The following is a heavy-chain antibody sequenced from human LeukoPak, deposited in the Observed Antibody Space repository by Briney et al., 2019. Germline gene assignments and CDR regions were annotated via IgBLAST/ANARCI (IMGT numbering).Heavy chain of an antibody. J-gene: IGHJ4*02. Sequence: SETLSLTCAVYGGSFSGYYWSWIRQPPGKGLEWIGEINHSGSTNYNPSLKSRVTISVETSKNQFSLNLSSVTAADTAVYYCARGRRDGYDYWGQGTLVTVSS. D-gene: IGHD5-24*01. V-gene: IGHV4-34*01. CDR2: INHSGST. CDR1: GGSFSGYY. CDR3: ARGRRDGYDY.